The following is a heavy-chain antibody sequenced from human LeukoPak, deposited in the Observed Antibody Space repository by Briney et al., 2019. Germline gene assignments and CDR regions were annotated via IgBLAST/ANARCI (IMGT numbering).Heavy chain of an antibody. J-gene: IGHJ6*03. CDR3: ARDTYSSGRTYYYYYYMDV. V-gene: IGHV3-33*01. Sequence: GRSLRLSCAASGFTFSSYGMHWVRQAPGKGLEWVAVIWYDGSNKYYADSVKGRFTIPRDNSKNTLYLQMNSLRAEDTAVYYCARDTYSSGRTYYYYYYMDVWGKGTTVAVSS. CDR2: IWYDGSNK. D-gene: IGHD6-19*01. CDR1: GFTFSSYG.